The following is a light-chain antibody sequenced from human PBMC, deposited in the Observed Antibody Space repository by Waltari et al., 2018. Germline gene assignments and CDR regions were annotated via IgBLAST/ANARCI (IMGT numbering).Light chain of an antibody. Sequence: QSALTQPAPVSGSPGQSITISCTGTSSDVGGYNLVAWYQQHPGKAPKLMIYQGSKRPSGVSKRCSRAKSSNTASLTSSGLQAEDEADYYCCSYAGSSTLRVVGGGTKLTVL. CDR2: QGS. V-gene: IGLV2-23*01. J-gene: IGLJ2*01. CDR3: CSYAGSSTLRV. CDR1: SSDVGGYNL.